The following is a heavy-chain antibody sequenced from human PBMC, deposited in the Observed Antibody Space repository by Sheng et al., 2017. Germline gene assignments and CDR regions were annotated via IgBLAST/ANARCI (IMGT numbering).Heavy chain of an antibody. D-gene: IGHD4-17*01. CDR2: INPSGGST. Sequence: QVQLVQSGAEVKKPGASVKVSCKASGYTFTSYYMHWVRQAPGQGLEWMGIINPSGGSTSYAQKFQGRVTMTRDTSTSTVYMELSSLRSEDTAVYYCARNDYGDYVAFDIWAKGQWSPSLQ. V-gene: IGHV1-46*01. CDR3: ARNDYGDYVAFDI. CDR1: GYTFTSYY. J-gene: IGHJ3*02.